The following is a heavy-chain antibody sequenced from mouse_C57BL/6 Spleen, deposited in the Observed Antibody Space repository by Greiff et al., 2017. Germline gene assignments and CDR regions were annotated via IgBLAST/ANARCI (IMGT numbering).Heavy chain of an antibody. V-gene: IGHV1-26*01. J-gene: IGHJ1*03. CDR3: AREERYFDV. CDR2: INPNNGGT. Sequence: EVKLQQSGPELVKPGASVKISCKASGYTFTDYYMNWVKQSHGKSLEWIGDINPNNGGTSYNQKFKGKATLTVDKSSSTAYMELRSLTSEDSAVYYCAREERYFDVWGTGTTVTVSS. CDR1: GYTFTDYY.